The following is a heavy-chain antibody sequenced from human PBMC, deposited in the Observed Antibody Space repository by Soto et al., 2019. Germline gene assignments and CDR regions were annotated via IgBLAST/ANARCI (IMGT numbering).Heavy chain of an antibody. J-gene: IGHJ6*02. V-gene: IGHV1-69*06. D-gene: IGHD3-3*01. CDR1: GGTFSSYA. CDR2: IIPIFGTA. Sequence: QVQLVQSGAEVKKPGSSVKVSCKASGGTFSSYAISWVRQAPGQGLEWMGGIIPIFGTANYAQKFQGRVTISADNSTSTAYMELSRPRSEDTAMYYCAIDQYYDFWSSYYSRHYYSGMGVWGQGTAVTVSS. CDR3: AIDQYYDFWSSYYSRHYYSGMGV.